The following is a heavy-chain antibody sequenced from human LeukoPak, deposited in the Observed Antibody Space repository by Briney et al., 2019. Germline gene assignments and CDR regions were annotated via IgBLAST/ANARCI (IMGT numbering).Heavy chain of an antibody. V-gene: IGHV1-69-2*01. CDR3: ATDAEYRIAARKLDY. J-gene: IGHJ4*02. CDR2: FDPEGGDT. CDR1: GYIFTDHY. D-gene: IGHD6-6*01. Sequence: ASVKLSCKTSGYIFTDHYMHWVRQAPGKGLEWMGRFDPEGGDTLYAEKFQGRVTITADTSTATSYMEVSSLTSADTAVYYCATDAEYRIAARKLDYWGQGTLVTVSA.